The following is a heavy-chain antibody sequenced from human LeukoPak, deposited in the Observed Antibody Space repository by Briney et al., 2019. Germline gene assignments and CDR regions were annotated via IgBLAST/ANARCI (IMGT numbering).Heavy chain of an antibody. J-gene: IGHJ5*02. CDR1: GFTFSSYG. V-gene: IGHV3-30*18. D-gene: IGHD6-19*01. Sequence: GGSLRLSCAASGFTFSSYGMHWVRQAPGKRLEWVAVISYDGSNKYYADSVKGRFTISRDNSKNTLYLQMNSLRAEDTAVYYCAKGAYSSGFDPWGQGTLVTVSS. CDR3: AKGAYSSGFDP. CDR2: ISYDGSNK.